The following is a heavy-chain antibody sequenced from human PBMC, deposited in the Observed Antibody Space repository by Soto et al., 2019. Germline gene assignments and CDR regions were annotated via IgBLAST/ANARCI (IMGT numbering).Heavy chain of an antibody. CDR3: ARDSDSGSYYGVDTTPYYYYGMDV. J-gene: IGHJ6*02. CDR2: IWYDGSNK. V-gene: IGHV3-33*01. CDR1: GFTFSSYG. Sequence: GGSLRLSCAASGFTFSSYGMHWVRQAPGKGLEWVAVIWYDGSNKYYADSVKGRFTISRDNSKNTLYLQMNSLRAEDTAVYYCARDSDSGSYYGVDTTPYYYYGMDVWGQGTTVTVSS. D-gene: IGHD1-26*01.